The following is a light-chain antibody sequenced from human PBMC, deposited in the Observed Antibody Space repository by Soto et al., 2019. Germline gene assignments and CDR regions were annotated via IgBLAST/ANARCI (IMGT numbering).Light chain of an antibody. CDR3: QQRSNWLT. V-gene: IGKV3-11*01. CDR2: DAT. Sequence: EIVLTQSPATLSLSPGERATLSCRASQSVRSLLAWYQHKPGQPPSLLIYDATNRATGVPARFSGSGSGTDFTLTISSLEPEDFAVYFCQQRSNWLTFGGGTKVEIK. CDR1: QSVRSL. J-gene: IGKJ4*01.